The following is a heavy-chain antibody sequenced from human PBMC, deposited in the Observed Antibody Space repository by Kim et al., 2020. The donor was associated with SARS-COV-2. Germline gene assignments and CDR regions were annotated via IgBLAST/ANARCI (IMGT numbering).Heavy chain of an antibody. CDR2: IKSKTDGGTT. D-gene: IGHD3-10*01. CDR1: GFTFSNAW. Sequence: GGSLRLSCAASGFTFSNAWMSWVRQAPGKGLEWVGRIKSKTDGGTTDYAAPVKGRFTISRDDSKNTLYLQMNSLKTEDTAVYYCTTGIWFGEFHFDYWGQGTLVTVSS. J-gene: IGHJ4*02. CDR3: TTGIWFGEFHFDY. V-gene: IGHV3-15*01.